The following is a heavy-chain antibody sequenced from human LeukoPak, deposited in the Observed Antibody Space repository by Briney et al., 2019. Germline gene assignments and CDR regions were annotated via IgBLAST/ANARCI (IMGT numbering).Heavy chain of an antibody. Sequence: PGGSLRLSCAGSGFMFSSYWIYWVRQAPGKGLESVANIKQDGSQIHYVDSVKGRFTISRDNAQNSVYLQMNSLRVEDMAVYYCARDSGEYSFGGFWYFDVWGRGTLVTVSS. CDR1: GFMFSSYW. CDR2: IKQDGSQI. J-gene: IGHJ2*01. CDR3: ARDSGEYSFGGFWYFDV. V-gene: IGHV3-7*05. D-gene: IGHD5-18*01.